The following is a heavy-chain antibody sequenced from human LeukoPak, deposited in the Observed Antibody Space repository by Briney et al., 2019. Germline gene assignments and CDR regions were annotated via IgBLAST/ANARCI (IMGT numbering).Heavy chain of an antibody. CDR3: ARGNYYDSSGYYYGYYYMDV. Sequence: SQTLSLTCAISGDSVSSNSAAWNWIRQSPSRGLEWLGRTYYRSKCYNDYAVSVKRRITINPDTSKNQFYLQLNSVTPEDTAVYYCARGNYYDSSGYYYGYYYMDVWGKGTTVTISS. D-gene: IGHD3-22*01. CDR2: TYYRSKCYN. CDR1: GDSVSSNSAA. V-gene: IGHV6-1*01. J-gene: IGHJ6*03.